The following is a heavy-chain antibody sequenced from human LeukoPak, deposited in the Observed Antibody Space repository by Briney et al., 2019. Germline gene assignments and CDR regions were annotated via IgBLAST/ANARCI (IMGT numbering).Heavy chain of an antibody. Sequence: GGSLRLSCAASGFTFSAYAMSWARKAPGKGLEWVSAISGSGAYTYYADPVKGRFTISRDNSKNTLYLQMNSLRAEDTAVYYCAKHSSGYHQSFDFWGQGTLVTVSS. D-gene: IGHD3-22*01. CDR3: AKHSSGYHQSFDF. J-gene: IGHJ4*02. CDR1: GFTFSAYA. V-gene: IGHV3-23*01. CDR2: ISGSGAYT.